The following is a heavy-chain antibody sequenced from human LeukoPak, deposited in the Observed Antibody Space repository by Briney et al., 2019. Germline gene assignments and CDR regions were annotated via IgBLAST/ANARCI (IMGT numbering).Heavy chain of an antibody. Sequence: SETLSLTCTVSGGSINSSSYYWGWIRQPPGKGLEWIGSIYYSGSTYYNPSLKSRVTISVDTSKNQFSLKLSSVTAADTAVYYWASRYSYGFFFDYWGQGTLVTVSS. D-gene: IGHD5-18*01. CDR3: ASRYSYGFFFDY. J-gene: IGHJ4*02. V-gene: IGHV4-39*01. CDR2: IYYSGST. CDR1: GGSINSSSYY.